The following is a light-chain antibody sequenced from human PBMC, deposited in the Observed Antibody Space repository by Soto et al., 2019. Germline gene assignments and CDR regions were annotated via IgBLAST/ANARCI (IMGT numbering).Light chain of an antibody. J-gene: IGKJ5*01. Sequence: EIVLTQSPGTLSLSPGERATISCRASQSVSTNYLAWYQQKPGRAPRLLIYGASSRVTGIPGRFSGSGSGTDFTLTISRLEPEDFAVYNCQQYGSSPSITFGQGTRLEIK. CDR2: GAS. CDR3: QQYGSSPSIT. V-gene: IGKV3-20*01. CDR1: QSVSTNY.